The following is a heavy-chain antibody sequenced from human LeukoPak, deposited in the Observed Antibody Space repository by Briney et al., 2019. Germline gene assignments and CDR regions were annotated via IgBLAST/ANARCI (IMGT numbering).Heavy chain of an antibody. CDR1: GGSISSSSYY. D-gene: IGHD2/OR15-2a*01. V-gene: IGHV4-39*07. J-gene: IGHJ6*03. Sequence: SETLSLTCTVSGGSISSSSYYWGWIRQPPGKGLEWIGSIYYSGSTYYNPSLKSRVTMSVDTSKNQFSLKLSSVTAADTAVYYCAREVSGPGFDYYYYYYMDVWGKGTTVTVSS. CDR3: AREVSGPGFDYYYYYYMDV. CDR2: IYYSGST.